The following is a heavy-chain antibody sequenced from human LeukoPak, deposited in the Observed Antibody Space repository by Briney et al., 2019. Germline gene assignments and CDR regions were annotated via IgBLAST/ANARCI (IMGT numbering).Heavy chain of an antibody. V-gene: IGHV3-48*04. CDR2: ISSSGSTI. Sequence: PGGSLRLSCAASGFTFSSYSMNWVPKAPGKGLEGFSYISSSGSTIYYADSVKGRFTPSRDNAENSLYLQMNSLRAENTAVYYCAELGITMFGGVWGKGTTVTTSS. CDR3: AELGITMFGGV. D-gene: IGHD3-10*02. J-gene: IGHJ6*04. CDR1: GFTFSSYS.